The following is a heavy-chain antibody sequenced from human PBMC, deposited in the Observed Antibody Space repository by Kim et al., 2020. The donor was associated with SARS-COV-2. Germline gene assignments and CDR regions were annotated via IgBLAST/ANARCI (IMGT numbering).Heavy chain of an antibody. J-gene: IGHJ3*02. V-gene: IGHV3-9*01. CDR2: ISWNSGSI. CDR3: AKDQPQTLGATGSAFDI. Sequence: GGSLRLSCAASGFTFDDYAMHWVRQAPGKGLEWVSGISWNSGSIGYADSVKGRFTISRDNAKNSLYLQMNSLRAEDTALYYCAKDQPQTLGATGSAFDIWGQGTMVTVSS. CDR1: GFTFDDYA. D-gene: IGHD1-26*01.